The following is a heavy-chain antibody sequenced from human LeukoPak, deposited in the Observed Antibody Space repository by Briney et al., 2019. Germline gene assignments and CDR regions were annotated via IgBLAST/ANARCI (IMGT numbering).Heavy chain of an antibody. V-gene: IGHV3-30-3*01. CDR2: ISYDGSNK. CDR3: ARGSSRDGYNFAY. J-gene: IGHJ4*02. D-gene: IGHD5-24*01. CDR1: GFTFSSYA. Sequence: PGGSLRLSCAASGFTFSSYAMHWVRQAPGKGLEWVAVISYDGSNKYYADSVKGRFTISRDNSKNTLYLQMNSLRAEDTAVYYCARGSSRDGYNFAYWGQGTLVTVSS.